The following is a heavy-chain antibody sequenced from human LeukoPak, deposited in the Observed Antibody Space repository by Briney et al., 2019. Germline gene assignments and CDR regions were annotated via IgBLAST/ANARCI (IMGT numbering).Heavy chain of an antibody. CDR2: IYYSGST. D-gene: IGHD1-26*01. CDR3: ARNSGSLPYYYYYYMDV. J-gene: IGHJ6*03. Sequence: SETLSLTCTVSGGSISSGDYYWSWIRQPPGKGLEWIGYIYYSGSTYYNPSLKSRVTISVDTSENQFSLKLSSVTAADTAVYYCARNSGSLPYYYYYYMDVWGKGTTVTVSS. CDR1: GGSISSGDYY. V-gene: IGHV4-30-4*08.